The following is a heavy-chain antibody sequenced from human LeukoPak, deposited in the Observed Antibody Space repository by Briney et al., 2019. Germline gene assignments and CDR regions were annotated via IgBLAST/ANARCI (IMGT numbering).Heavy chain of an antibody. D-gene: IGHD2-15*01. Sequence: GRSLRLSCAASGFTFSTYGILWVRQAPGKGLEWVANIWYDGSNTYYGDSVKGRFTISRDNSKNTVYLQMNSLRVEDTAMYYCARGSGGSGCDYWGQGTLVTVSS. CDR1: GFTFSTYG. V-gene: IGHV3-33*01. J-gene: IGHJ4*02. CDR3: ARGSGGSGCDY. CDR2: IWYDGSNT.